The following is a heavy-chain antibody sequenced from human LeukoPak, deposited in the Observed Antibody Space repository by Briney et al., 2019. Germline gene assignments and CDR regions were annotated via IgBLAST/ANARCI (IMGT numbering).Heavy chain of an antibody. CDR3: ARDPHDSSGYEDY. J-gene: IGHJ4*02. CDR2: NIPIFGTA. CDR1: GGTFSSYA. D-gene: IGHD3-22*01. V-gene: IGHV1-69*13. Sequence: SVNVSCKASGGTFSSYAISWVRQAPGQGLEWMGGNIPIFGTANYAQKFQGRVTITADESTSTAYMELSSLRSEDTAVYYCARDPHDSSGYEDYWGQGTLVTVSS.